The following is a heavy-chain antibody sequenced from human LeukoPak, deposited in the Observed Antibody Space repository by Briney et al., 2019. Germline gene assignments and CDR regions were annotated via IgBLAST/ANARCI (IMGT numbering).Heavy chain of an antibody. CDR2: IKQDGSEK. V-gene: IGHV3-7*05. CDR3: ARDGRPSY. Sequence: GGSLRLPCAASGFTLSNSWMSWVRQAPGKGLEWVASIKQDGSEKYYVDSVKGRFTISRDNAKNSLYLQMNSLRGEDTAVYYCARDGRPSYWGQGTLVTVSS. J-gene: IGHJ4*02. CDR1: GFTLSNSW.